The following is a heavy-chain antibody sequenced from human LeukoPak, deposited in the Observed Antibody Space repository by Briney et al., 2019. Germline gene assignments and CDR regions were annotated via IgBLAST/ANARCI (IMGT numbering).Heavy chain of an antibody. CDR2: ISAYNGNT. J-gene: IGHJ4*02. D-gene: IGHD3-3*01. V-gene: IGHV1-18*01. CDR1: GYTFTSYG. CDR3: ARDIAFTIFGVVTFDY. Sequence: ASVKVSCKASGYTFTSYGISWVRQAPGQGLEWMGWISAYNGNTNYAQKLQGRVTMTTDTSTSTAYMELRSLRSDDTAVYYCARDIAFTIFGVVTFDYWGQGTLVTVSS.